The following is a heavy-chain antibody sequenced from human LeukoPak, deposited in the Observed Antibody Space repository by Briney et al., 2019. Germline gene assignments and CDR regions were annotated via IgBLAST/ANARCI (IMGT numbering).Heavy chain of an antibody. D-gene: IGHD6-13*01. CDR3: ALRVAAAGMGLVY. Sequence: SETLSLTCAVYGGSFSGYYWSWIRQPPGKGLEWIGEIYHSGSTNYNPSLKSRVTISVDKSKNQFSLKLSSVTAADTAVYYCALRVAAAGMGLVYWGQGTLVTVSS. V-gene: IGHV4-34*01. J-gene: IGHJ4*02. CDR2: IYHSGST. CDR1: GGSFSGYY.